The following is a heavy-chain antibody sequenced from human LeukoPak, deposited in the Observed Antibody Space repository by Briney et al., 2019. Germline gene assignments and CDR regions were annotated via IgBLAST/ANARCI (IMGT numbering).Heavy chain of an antibody. CDR2: IYHSGST. Sequence: PSGTLSLTCAVSGGSISSSNWWGWVRQPPGKGLEWIGEIYHSGSTNYNPSLKSRVTISVDKSKNQFSLKLSSVTAADTAVYYCARVTSHLEDFWSGYYIAFDIWGQGTMVTVSS. J-gene: IGHJ3*02. V-gene: IGHV4-4*02. CDR3: ARVTSHLEDFWSGYYIAFDI. D-gene: IGHD3-3*01. CDR1: GGSISSSNW.